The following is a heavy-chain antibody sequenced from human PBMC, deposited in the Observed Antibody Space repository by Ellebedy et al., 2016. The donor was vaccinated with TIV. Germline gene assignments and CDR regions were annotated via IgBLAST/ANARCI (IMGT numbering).Heavy chain of an antibody. V-gene: IGHV3-15*01. CDR3: STCVSGAGHDGY. CDR1: GFTFSDAW. Sequence: GESLKISCAASGFTFSDAWMHWVRQAPGKGLAWVGHLRRKSHGGTTDYGEPEKGTFTISRDDSSHTLYLQLNGLKTVDTAVYYCSTCVSGAGHDGYWGQGTLVTVSS. CDR2: LRRKSHGGTT. D-gene: IGHD5-12*01. J-gene: IGHJ4*02.